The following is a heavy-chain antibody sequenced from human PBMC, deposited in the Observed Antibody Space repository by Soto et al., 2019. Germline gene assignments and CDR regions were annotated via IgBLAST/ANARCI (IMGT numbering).Heavy chain of an antibody. CDR2: ISGSGGST. Sequence: GGSLRLSCAASGFTFSSYSMNWVRQAPGKGLEWVSAISGSGGSTYYADSVKGRFTISRDNSKNTLYLQMNSLRAEDTAVYYCAKGGSSSSYYYYYGMDVWGQGTTVTVSS. CDR1: GFTFSSYS. D-gene: IGHD6-6*01. J-gene: IGHJ6*02. CDR3: AKGGSSSSYYYYYGMDV. V-gene: IGHV3-23*01.